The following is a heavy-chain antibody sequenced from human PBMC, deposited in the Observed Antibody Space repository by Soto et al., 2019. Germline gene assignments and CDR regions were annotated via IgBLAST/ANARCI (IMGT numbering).Heavy chain of an antibody. D-gene: IGHD1-26*01. CDR1: GFTVSSNY. V-gene: IGHV3-66*01. CDR2: IYSAGNT. CDR3: ARDFVVGGPTINYYYGMDV. Sequence: GSLRLSCAASGFTVSSNYMSWVRQAPGKGLEWISIIYSAGNTYYADSVKGRFTISRDNSKNTPYLQMNSLGAEDTAVYYCARDFVVGGPTINYYYGMDVWGQGTTVTVSS. J-gene: IGHJ6*02.